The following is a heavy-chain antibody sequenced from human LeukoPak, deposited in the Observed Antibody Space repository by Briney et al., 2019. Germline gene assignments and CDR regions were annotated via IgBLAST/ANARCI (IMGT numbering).Heavy chain of an antibody. CDR2: INSDGSWT. Sequence: PGGFLRLSCAASGNYWMHWVRQVPGKGLVWVSHINSDGSWTSYADSVKGRFTISKDNAKNTVYLQMNSLRAEDTAVYYCAKSAYYDASGYYREYYFDYWGQGTLVTVSS. V-gene: IGHV3-74*01. CDR3: AKSAYYDASGYYREYYFDY. D-gene: IGHD3-22*01. CDR1: GNYW. J-gene: IGHJ4*02.